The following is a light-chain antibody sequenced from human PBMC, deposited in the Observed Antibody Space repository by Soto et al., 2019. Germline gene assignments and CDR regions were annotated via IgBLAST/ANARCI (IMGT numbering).Light chain of an antibody. J-gene: IGLJ3*02. Sequence: QSVLTQPPSVSGAPGQRVTISCTGSSPNIGAGYGVHWYQQLPGTAPKLLIYGNSNRPSGVPDRFSGSKSGTSASLAITGLRAEDEADYYCQSYDSSLSGWVFGGGTKLT. CDR2: GNS. CDR3: QSYDSSLSGWV. CDR1: SPNIGAGYG. V-gene: IGLV1-40*01.